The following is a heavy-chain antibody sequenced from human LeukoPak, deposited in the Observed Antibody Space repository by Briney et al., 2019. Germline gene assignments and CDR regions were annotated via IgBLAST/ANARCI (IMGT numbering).Heavy chain of an antibody. D-gene: IGHD3-22*01. Sequence: GGSLRLSCAASGFTFSSYSMNWVRQAPWKGLEWVSSISSSSSYIYYADSVKGRFTISRDNAKNSLYLQMNSLRAEDTAVYYCARDALYYYDSSGYYSLDYWGQGTLVTVSS. CDR2: ISSSSSYI. J-gene: IGHJ4*02. CDR1: GFTFSSYS. V-gene: IGHV3-21*01. CDR3: ARDALYYYDSSGYYSLDY.